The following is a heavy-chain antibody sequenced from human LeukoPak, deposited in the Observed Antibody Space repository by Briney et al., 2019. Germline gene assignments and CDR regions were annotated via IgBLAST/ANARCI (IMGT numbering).Heavy chain of an antibody. CDR1: GGTFSSYA. Sequence: GASVKVSCKASGGTFSSYAISWVRQAPGQGLEWMGGIIPIFGTANYAQKFQGRVTITADKSTSTAYMELSSLRSEDTAVYYCARGLTYYDILTGYRKKGDAFDIWGQGTMVTVSS. CDR3: ARGLTYYDILTGYRKKGDAFDI. V-gene: IGHV1-69*06. CDR2: IIPIFGTA. J-gene: IGHJ3*02. D-gene: IGHD3-9*01.